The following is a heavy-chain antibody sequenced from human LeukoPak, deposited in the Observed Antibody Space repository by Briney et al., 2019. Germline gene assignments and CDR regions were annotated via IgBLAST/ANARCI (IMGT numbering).Heavy chain of an antibody. Sequence: GGSLRLFCAASGFTFSHYGMHWVRQAPGKGLECVALISYDGSNQYSADSVKGRFTTSRDNSKNTLYLQMNRLRPDDTAVYYCAKDRFAYYGSGDPDYWGQGTLVTVSS. CDR3: AKDRFAYYGSGDPDY. V-gene: IGHV3-30*18. J-gene: IGHJ4*02. D-gene: IGHD3-10*01. CDR2: ISYDGSNQ. CDR1: GFTFSHYG.